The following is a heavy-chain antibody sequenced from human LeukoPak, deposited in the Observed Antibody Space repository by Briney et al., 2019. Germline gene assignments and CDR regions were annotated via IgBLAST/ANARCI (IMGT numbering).Heavy chain of an antibody. CDR3: ARPAMRNYGDPGADAFDI. Sequence: ASVKVSCKASGYTFTSYYMHWVRQAPGQGLEWMGIINPSGGSTSYAQKFQGRVTMTRDTSTSTVYMELSSLRSEDTAVYYCARPAMRNYGDPGADAFDIWGQGTMVTVSS. V-gene: IGHV1-46*01. D-gene: IGHD4-17*01. CDR1: GYTFTSYY. J-gene: IGHJ3*02. CDR2: INPSGGST.